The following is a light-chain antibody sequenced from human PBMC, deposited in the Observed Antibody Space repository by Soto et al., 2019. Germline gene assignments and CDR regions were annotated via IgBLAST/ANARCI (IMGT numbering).Light chain of an antibody. J-gene: IGLJ1*01. Sequence: QCALTQPASVSGAAGEGITISCTGTSSDVGGYNYVSWYQQHPGKAPKFMIYDVSNRPSGVSNRFSGSKSGNTASLTISGLQAEDEADYYCSSYTTSNTRQIVFGTGTKVTVL. V-gene: IGLV2-14*01. CDR3: SSYTTSNTRQIV. CDR2: DVS. CDR1: SSDVGGYNY.